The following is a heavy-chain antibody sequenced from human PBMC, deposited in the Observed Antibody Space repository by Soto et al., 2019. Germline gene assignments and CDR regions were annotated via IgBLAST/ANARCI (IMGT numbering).Heavy chain of an antibody. CDR3: ATDLSGRGAFDI. CDR1: GYTLTELS. J-gene: IGHJ3*02. Sequence: ASVKVSCKVSGYTLTELSMHWVRQAPGKGLEWMGGFDPEDGETIYAQKFQGRVTMTEDTSTDTAYMELSSLRSEDTAVYCCATDLSGRGAFDIWGQGTMVTVS. D-gene: IGHD1-26*01. CDR2: FDPEDGET. V-gene: IGHV1-24*01.